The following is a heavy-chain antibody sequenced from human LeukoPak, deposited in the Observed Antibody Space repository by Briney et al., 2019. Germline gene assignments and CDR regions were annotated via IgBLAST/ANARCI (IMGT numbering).Heavy chain of an antibody. CDR3: ARYNGYSYGQYWGYYYYYMDV. CDR1: GGTFSSYA. CDR2: IIPIFGTA. D-gene: IGHD5-18*01. Sequence: SVKVSCKASGGTFSSYAISWVRQAPGQGLEWMGGIIPIFGTANYAQKFQGRVTITADKSTSTAYMELSSLRSEDTAVYYCARYNGYSYGQYWGYYYYYMDVWGKGTTVTVSS. V-gene: IGHV1-69*06. J-gene: IGHJ6*03.